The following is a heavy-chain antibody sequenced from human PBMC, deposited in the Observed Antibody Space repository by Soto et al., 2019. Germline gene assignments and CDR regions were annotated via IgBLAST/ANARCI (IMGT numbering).Heavy chain of an antibody. J-gene: IGHJ6*02. CDR1: GFTFSSYW. CDR2: IKQDGSEK. V-gene: IGHV3-7*05. Sequence: ELQLVESGGGLVQPGGSLRLSCAASGFTFSSYWMSWVRQAPGKGLKWVANIKQDGSEKYYVDSVKGRFTISRDNAKNSLYLQMNSLRAEDTAVYYCARDKTYGYFTYYYYGMDVWGQGTTVTVSS. CDR3: ARDKTYGYFTYYYYGMDV. D-gene: IGHD5-18*01.